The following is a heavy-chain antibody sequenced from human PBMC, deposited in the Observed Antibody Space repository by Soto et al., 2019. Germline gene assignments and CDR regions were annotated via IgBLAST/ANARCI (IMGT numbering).Heavy chain of an antibody. D-gene: IGHD3-16*01. Sequence: SETLSLTCTVSGGSISSYYWSWIRQPAGKGLEWIGRIYSSGSTNYNPSLKSRVTMSVDTSKNQFSLKLSSVTAADTAVYYCARDHLKGEQLGVYYYGMDVWGQGTTVTVSS. CDR3: ARDHLKGEQLGVYYYGMDV. V-gene: IGHV4-4*07. CDR2: IYSSGST. CDR1: GGSISSYY. J-gene: IGHJ6*02.